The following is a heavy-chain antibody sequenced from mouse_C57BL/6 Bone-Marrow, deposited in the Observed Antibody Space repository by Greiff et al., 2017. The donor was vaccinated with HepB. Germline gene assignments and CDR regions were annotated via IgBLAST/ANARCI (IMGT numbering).Heavy chain of an antibody. Sequence: FPGNKLEYIGYTFYSGITYYNPSLESRTYITRDTSKNQFSLKLSSVTTEDTATYYCARAHYYYGSSTDYYAMDYWGQGTSVTVSS. CDR3: ARAHYYYGSSTDYYAMDY. J-gene: IGHJ4*01. V-gene: IGHV3-3*01. D-gene: IGHD1-1*01. CDR2: TFYSGIT.